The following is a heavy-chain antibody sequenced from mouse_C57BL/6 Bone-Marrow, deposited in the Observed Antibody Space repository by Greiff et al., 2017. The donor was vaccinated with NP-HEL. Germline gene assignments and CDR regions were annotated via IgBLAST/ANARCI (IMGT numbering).Heavy chain of an antibody. J-gene: IGHJ3*01. CDR1: GFSLTSYG. D-gene: IGHD1-2*01. CDR3: ARGGILRP. CDR2: IWSGGST. V-gene: IGHV2-2*01. Sequence: VKLVESGPGLVQPSQSLSITCTVSGFSLTSYGVHWVRQSPGKGLEWLGVIWSGGSTDYNAAFISRLSISKDNSKSQVFFKMNSLQADDTAIYYCARGGILRPWGQGTLVTVSA.